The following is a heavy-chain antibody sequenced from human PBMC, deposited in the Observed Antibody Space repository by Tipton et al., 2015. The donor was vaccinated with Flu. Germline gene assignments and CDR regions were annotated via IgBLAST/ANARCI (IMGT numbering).Heavy chain of an antibody. CDR3: VRQPYLGDYGGYFDY. CDR2: IYPSDSDT. CDR1: GYSFTSYW. V-gene: IGHV5-51*01. Sequence: QLVQSGAEVKKPGESLKISCKGSGYSFTSYWIGWVRQMPGKGLEWMGIIYPSDSDTRYSPSFQGQVTISADKSISTAYLQWSSLKASDTAMYYCVRQPYLGDYGGYFDYWGQGTLVTVSS. D-gene: IGHD4-17*01. J-gene: IGHJ4*02.